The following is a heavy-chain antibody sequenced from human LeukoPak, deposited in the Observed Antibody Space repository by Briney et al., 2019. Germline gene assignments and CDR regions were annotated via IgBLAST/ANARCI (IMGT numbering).Heavy chain of an antibody. D-gene: IGHD2-15*01. CDR3: AKGNAPYCSGGSCYPLDY. CDR1: GFNFSSYA. Sequence: GGSLSLSCAASGFNFSSYAMSWVRQAPGKGLEWVSAISGSGGSTYYADSVKGRFTISRDNSKNTLYLQMNSLRAEDTALYYCAKGNAPYCSGGSCYPLDYWGQGTLVTVSS. J-gene: IGHJ4*02. V-gene: IGHV3-23*01. CDR2: ISGSGGST.